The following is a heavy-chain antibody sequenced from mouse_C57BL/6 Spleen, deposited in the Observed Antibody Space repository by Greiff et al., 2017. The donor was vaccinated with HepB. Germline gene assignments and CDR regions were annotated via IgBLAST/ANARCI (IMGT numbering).Heavy chain of an antibody. CDR2: ISYSGST. CDR3: AREAYYGSSSYAMDY. J-gene: IGHJ4*01. CDR1: GYSITSGYD. D-gene: IGHD1-1*01. Sequence: DVKLQESGPGMVKPSQSLSLTCTVTGYSITSGYDWHWIRHFPGNKLEWMGYISYSGSTNYNPSLKSRISITHDTSKNHFFLKLNSVTTEDTATYYCAREAYYGSSSYAMDYWGQGTSVTVSS. V-gene: IGHV3-1*01.